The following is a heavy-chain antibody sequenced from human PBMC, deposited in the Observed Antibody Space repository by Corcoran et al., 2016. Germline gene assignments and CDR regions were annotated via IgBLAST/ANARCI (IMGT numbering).Heavy chain of an antibody. J-gene: IGHJ6*02. CDR2: IYYSGST. CDR3: ASGSSGSYDFWSGYYTPYYYGMDV. Sequence: QVQLQESGPGLVKPSETLSLTCTVSGGSVSSGSYYWSWIRQPPGKGLEWIGYIYYSGSTNYNPSLKSRVTISVDTSKNQFSLKLSPVTAADTAVYCCASGSSGSYDFWSGYYTPYYYGMDVWGQGTTVTVSS. D-gene: IGHD3-3*01. V-gene: IGHV4-61*01. CDR1: GGSVSSGSYY.